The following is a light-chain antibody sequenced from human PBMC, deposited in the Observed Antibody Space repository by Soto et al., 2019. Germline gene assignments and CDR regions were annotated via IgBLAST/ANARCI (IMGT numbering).Light chain of an antibody. Sequence: DIQMTQSPSSLSASVEDRVIITCRASQGISSYLAWYQQKPGKAPKLLIYAASTLQSGVPLRFSGSGSGTSFTLTISSLQPEDFATYYCQQLLSYPITFGQGTRLEIK. V-gene: IGKV1-9*01. CDR2: AAS. J-gene: IGKJ5*01. CDR3: QQLLSYPIT. CDR1: QGISSY.